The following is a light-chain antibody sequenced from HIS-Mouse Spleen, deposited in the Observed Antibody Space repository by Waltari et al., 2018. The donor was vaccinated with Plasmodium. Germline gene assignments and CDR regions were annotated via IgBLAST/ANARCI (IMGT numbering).Light chain of an antibody. Sequence: LTQDPAVSVALGQTVRITCQGDSLRSYYASWYQQKPGQAPVLVIYGKNNRPSGIPDRFSGSISGNTASLNITGAQAEDEADYYCNSRDSSGNHLGVVFGGGTKLTVL. CDR2: GKN. CDR3: NSRDSSGNHLGVV. J-gene: IGLJ2*01. CDR1: SLRSYY. V-gene: IGLV3-19*01.